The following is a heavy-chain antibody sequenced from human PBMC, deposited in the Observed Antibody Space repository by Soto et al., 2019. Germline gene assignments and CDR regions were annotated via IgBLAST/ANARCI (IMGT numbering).Heavy chain of an antibody. V-gene: IGHV4-31*01. CDR1: GGSISSGGYY. J-gene: IGHJ5*02. D-gene: IGHD2-2*01. Sequence: QVQLQESGPGLVKPSQTLSLTCTVSGGSISSGGYYWSWIRQHPGKGLEWIGYIYHSGTTYYNPSLKSPVTISLATSKNQCSLQLSSVTAAAQAVYYCARVRGNQPLGGFDPWGQGTLVTVSS. CDR2: IYHSGTT. CDR3: ARVRGNQPLGGFDP.